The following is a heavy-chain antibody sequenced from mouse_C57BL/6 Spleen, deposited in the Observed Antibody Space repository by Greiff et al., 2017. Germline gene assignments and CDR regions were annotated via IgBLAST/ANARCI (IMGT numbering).Heavy chain of an antibody. V-gene: IGHV5-4*01. Sequence: VQLKESGGGLVKPGGSLKLSCAASGFTFSSYAMSWVRQTPEKRLEWVATISDGGSYTYYPDNVKGRFTISRDNAKNNLYLQVSQLKSEDTAMYYCARDWDEFWYFDVWGTGTTVTVSS. J-gene: IGHJ1*03. D-gene: IGHD4-1*01. CDR1: GFTFSSYA. CDR2: ISDGGSYT. CDR3: ARDWDEFWYFDV.